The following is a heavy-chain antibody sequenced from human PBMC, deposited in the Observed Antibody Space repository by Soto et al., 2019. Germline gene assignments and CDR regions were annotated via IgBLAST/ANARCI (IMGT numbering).Heavy chain of an antibody. CDR1: GFTFSSYG. Sequence: QVQLVESGGGVVQPGRSLRLSCAASGFTFSSYGMHWVRQAPGKGLEWVAVIWYDGSNKYYADSVKGRFTISRDNSKNTLYLQMNSLRAEDTAVYYCARELGVVSSLGYYGMDVWGQGTTVTVSS. V-gene: IGHV3-33*01. J-gene: IGHJ6*02. CDR2: IWYDGSNK. CDR3: ARELGVVSSLGYYGMDV. D-gene: IGHD2-21*01.